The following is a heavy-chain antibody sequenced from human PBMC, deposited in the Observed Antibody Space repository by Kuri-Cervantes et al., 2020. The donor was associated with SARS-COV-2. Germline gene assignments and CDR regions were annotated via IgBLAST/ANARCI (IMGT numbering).Heavy chain of an antibody. CDR1: GYSISSGYY. J-gene: IGHJ6*03. CDR3: ARDPGPHTIFGVVDYYYYMDV. Sequence: GSLRLSCTVSGYSISSGYYWGWIRQPPGKGLEWIGSIYHSGSTYYNPFLKSRVTISVDTSKNQFSLKLSSVTAADTAVYYCARDPGPHTIFGVVDYYYYMDVWGKGTTVTVSS. D-gene: IGHD3-3*01. CDR2: IYHSGST. V-gene: IGHV4-38-2*02.